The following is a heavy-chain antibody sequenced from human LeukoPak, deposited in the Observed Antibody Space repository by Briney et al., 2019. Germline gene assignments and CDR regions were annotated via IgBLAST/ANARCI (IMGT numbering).Heavy chain of an antibody. J-gene: IGHJ5*02. CDR2: IFYRGST. V-gene: IGHV4-39*07. Sequence: PPETLSLTCTLSSGSLTTSKYYWGWARHPPGKAREWIGNIFYRGSTYYRPSLKSRVNISLDTSSNQLYLKLSSVTAVDTAVYYCARVYDYVYFDLWGQGTLVTVSS. CDR3: ARVYDYVYFDL. CDR1: SGSLTTSKYY. D-gene: IGHD3-16*01.